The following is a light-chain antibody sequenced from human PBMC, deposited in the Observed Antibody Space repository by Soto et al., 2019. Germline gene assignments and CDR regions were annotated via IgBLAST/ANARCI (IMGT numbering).Light chain of an antibody. Sequence: QSALTQPASVSGSPGQSITISCTGTNSDVGAYNYVSWYQQHPGKAPKLMIYEVSNRPSGVSNRFSGSKSDNTASLTISGLQAEDEADYCCSSYTSNSILVVFGGGTKLTVL. CDR1: NSDVGAYNY. V-gene: IGLV2-14*01. CDR2: EVS. CDR3: SSYTSNSILVV. J-gene: IGLJ2*01.